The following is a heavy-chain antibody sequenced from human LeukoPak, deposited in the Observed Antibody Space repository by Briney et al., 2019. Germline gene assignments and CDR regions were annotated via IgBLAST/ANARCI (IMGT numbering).Heavy chain of an antibody. Sequence: XFTXXSYAXTXVRQAPGQGLEWVSSLYESGSATYYADSVKGGFTISSDNSKNTVYLQMDRLRAEDTAIYYCTKKGSLVSPGNYFDYWGQGTLVTVSS. J-gene: IGHJ4*02. V-gene: IGHV3-23*05. CDR1: XFTXXSYA. CDR3: TKKGSLVSPGNYFDY. D-gene: IGHD2-2*01. CDR2: LYESGSAT.